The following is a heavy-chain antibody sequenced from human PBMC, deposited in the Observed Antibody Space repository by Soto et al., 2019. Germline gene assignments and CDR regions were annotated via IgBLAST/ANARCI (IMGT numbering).Heavy chain of an antibody. V-gene: IGHV3-74*01. CDR3: ARGLAEWGPPTVI. Sequence: EVQLVESGGGLVQPGGSLRLSCAASGFTFSSHWMHWVRQAPGKGLVWVSRINGDGSSTTYADSVKGRFTISRDDAKSTLELQMNSLRAEDTAVYYCARGLAEWGPPTVIWGQANLVTVSS. D-gene: IGHD3-3*01. CDR1: GFTFSSHW. CDR2: INGDGSST. J-gene: IGHJ3*02.